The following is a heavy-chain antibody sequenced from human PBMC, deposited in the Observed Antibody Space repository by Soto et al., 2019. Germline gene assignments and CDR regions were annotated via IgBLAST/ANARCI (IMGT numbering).Heavy chain of an antibody. CDR1: GYTFTSYG. CDR3: ARDHGVWDDYSNYALYYFDY. Sequence: GASVKVSCKASGYTFTSYGISWVRQAPGQGLEWMGWISAYNGNTNYAQKLQGRVTMTTDTSTSTAYMELRSLRSDDTAVYYCARDHGVWDDYSNYALYYFDYWGQGTLVTVSS. J-gene: IGHJ4*02. V-gene: IGHV1-18*01. D-gene: IGHD4-4*01. CDR2: ISAYNGNT.